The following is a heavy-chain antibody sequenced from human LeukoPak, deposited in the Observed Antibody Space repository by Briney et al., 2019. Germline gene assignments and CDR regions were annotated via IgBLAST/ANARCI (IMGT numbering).Heavy chain of an antibody. D-gene: IGHD4-17*01. CDR2: ISAYNGNA. V-gene: IGHV1-18*01. CDR3: AREPQRKYGDYRPFDY. J-gene: IGHJ4*02. CDR1: GYTFTSYG. Sequence: ASVKVSCKASGYTFTSYGISWVRQAPGQGLEWMGWISAYNGNANYAQKLQGRVTMTTDTSTSTAYMELRSLRSDDTAVYYCAREPQRKYGDYRPFDYWGQGTLVTVSS.